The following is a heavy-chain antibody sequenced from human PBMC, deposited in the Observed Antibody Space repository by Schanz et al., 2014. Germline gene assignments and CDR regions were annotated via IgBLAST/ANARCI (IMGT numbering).Heavy chain of an antibody. CDR3: AKARRKSNCSGGRCFHYSYYGMDV. V-gene: IGHV3-23*04. CDR2: ISASGGST. J-gene: IGHJ6*02. D-gene: IGHD2-15*01. Sequence: EGQLVESGGGLIQPGGSLRLSCAASGFTFSSYAMSWVRQAPGKGLEWVSTISASGGSTYYADSVKGRFTISRDNSKNILYLQMNSLRAEDTAVYYCAKARRKSNCSGGRCFHYSYYGMDVWGQGTTVTVSS. CDR1: GFTFSSYA.